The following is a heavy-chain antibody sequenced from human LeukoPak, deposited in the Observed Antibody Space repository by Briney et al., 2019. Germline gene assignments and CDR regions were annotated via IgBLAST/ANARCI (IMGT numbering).Heavy chain of an antibody. V-gene: IGHV3-30-3*01. CDR2: ISSDGSNK. D-gene: IGHD2-15*01. J-gene: IGHJ4*02. Sequence: GGSLRLSCAASGFTFSTQVMHWVRQAPGKGLEWVAIISSDGSNKYYGDSVKGRITISRDNSKNTLFLQLNSLRAEDTAVYYCARDYSGGLDCWGQGTLVTVSS. CDR1: GFTFSTQV. CDR3: ARDYSGGLDC.